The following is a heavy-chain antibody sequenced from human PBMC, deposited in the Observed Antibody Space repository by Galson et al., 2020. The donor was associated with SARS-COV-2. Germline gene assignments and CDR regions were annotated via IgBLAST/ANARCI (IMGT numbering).Heavy chain of an antibody. CDR2: IHSGGST. CDR1: GFILSRNY. Sequence: GGSLRLSCAASGFILSRNYMAWVRQAPGKGLEWVSVIHSGGSTKYADSVKGRFTISRDSSENTLYLQMNSLRVEDTAMYYCVKELGDWYESSGQIWGEGTMVTVSS. D-gene: IGHD3-22*01. V-gene: IGHV3-53*01. CDR3: VKELGDWYESSGQI. J-gene: IGHJ3*01.